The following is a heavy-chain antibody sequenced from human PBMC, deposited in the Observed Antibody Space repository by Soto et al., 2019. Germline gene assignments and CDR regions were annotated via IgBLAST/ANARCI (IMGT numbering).Heavy chain of an antibody. CDR2: TYYKSKWYN. Sequence: PSKTLSLTCAISWHSVSSNSAAWNWIGQSPSRGLEWLGRTYYKSKWYNDYAVSVKSRITIKPDTSKNQISLQLSSVTPEDTAVYYCARGNLVYSSSWYAFDPWGQGALVPVSS. V-gene: IGHV6-1*01. CDR3: ARGNLVYSSSWYAFDP. D-gene: IGHD6-13*01. J-gene: IGHJ5*02. CDR1: WHSVSSNSAA.